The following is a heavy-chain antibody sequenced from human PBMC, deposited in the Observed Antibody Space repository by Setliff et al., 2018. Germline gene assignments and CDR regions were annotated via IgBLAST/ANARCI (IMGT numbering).Heavy chain of an antibody. Sequence: GGSLRLSCAASGFTFSDHYMDWVRPAPGKGLEWVGRSRNKGNSYSTEYAASVKGRFTISRDDSKNSLYMQMNSLKTEDTAVYYCTRARDRSGYWDFDYWGQGTLVTVSS. D-gene: IGHD3-3*01. CDR1: GFTFSDHY. V-gene: IGHV3-72*01. J-gene: IGHJ4*02. CDR3: TRARDRSGYWDFDY. CDR2: SRNKGNSYST.